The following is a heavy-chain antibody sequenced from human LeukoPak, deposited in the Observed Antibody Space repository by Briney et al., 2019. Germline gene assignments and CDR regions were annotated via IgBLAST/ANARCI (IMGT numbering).Heavy chain of an antibody. J-gene: IGHJ4*02. CDR2: IHTSGIT. D-gene: IGHD1-26*01. Sequence: SETLSLTCTVSGVSISSHYWSWIRQPAGKGLEYIGRIHTSGITNYNPSLKSRVTMSGDTSKNQFSLKLSSVTAADTAVYYCARDLGSNYVYDYWGQGSLVTVSS. CDR3: ARDLGSNYVYDY. V-gene: IGHV4-4*07. CDR1: GVSISSHY.